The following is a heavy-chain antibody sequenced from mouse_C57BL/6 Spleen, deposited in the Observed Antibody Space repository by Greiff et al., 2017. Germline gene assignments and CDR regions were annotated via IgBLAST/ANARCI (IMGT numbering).Heavy chain of an antibody. CDR2: IYPRSGNT. CDR3: ARSLDAY. V-gene: IGHV1-81*01. Sequence: QVQLQQSGAELARPGASVKLSCKASGYTFTSYGISWVKQRTGQGLEWIGEIYPRSGNTYYNEKFKGKATLTADKSSSTAYMELRSLTSEDSAVYVCARSLDAYWGQGTLVTVSA. D-gene: IGHD6-2*01. J-gene: IGHJ3*01. CDR1: GYTFTSYG.